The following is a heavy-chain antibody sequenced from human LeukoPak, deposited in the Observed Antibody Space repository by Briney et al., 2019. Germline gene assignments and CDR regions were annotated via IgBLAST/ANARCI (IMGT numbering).Heavy chain of an antibody. CDR2: IYSGGST. CDR3: ACSSGWYNSFDY. CDR1: GFTVSSNY. Sequence: GGSLRLSCAASGFTVSSNYMTWVRQAPGKGLEWVSVIYSGGSTYYADSVKGRFTISRDNSKNTLFLQMNSLRAEDTAVYYCACSSGWYNSFDYWGLGTLVIVSS. V-gene: IGHV3-66*01. J-gene: IGHJ4*02. D-gene: IGHD6-19*01.